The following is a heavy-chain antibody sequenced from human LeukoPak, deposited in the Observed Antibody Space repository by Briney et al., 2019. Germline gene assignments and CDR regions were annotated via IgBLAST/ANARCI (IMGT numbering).Heavy chain of an antibody. D-gene: IGHD4-11*01. V-gene: IGHV3-30*09. CDR3: ATVTKVDFNY. CDR1: GFTFSSYT. Sequence: GGSLRLSCAASGFTFSSYTFYWFRQAPDKGLEWVASVSVEGIGRYFPGSVEGRFAISRDDSKKSVFLQMSNLRPEDTAVYFCATVTKVDFNYWGQGTLVTVSS. J-gene: IGHJ4*02. CDR2: VSVEGIGR.